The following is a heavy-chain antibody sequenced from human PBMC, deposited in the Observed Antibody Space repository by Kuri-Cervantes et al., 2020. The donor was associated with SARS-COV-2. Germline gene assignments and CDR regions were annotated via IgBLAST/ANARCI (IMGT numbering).Heavy chain of an antibody. CDR1: GGSFSGYY. D-gene: IGHD2-2*01. V-gene: IGHV4-34*01. J-gene: IGHJ4*02. CDR2: INHSGST. Sequence: GSLRLSCAVYGGSFSGYYWSWIRQPPGKGLEWIGEINHSGSTNYNPSLKSRVTISVDTSKNQFSLKLSSVTAADTAVYYCARHSRVVPAARTLFDYWGQGALVTVSS. CDR3: ARHSRVVPAARTLFDY.